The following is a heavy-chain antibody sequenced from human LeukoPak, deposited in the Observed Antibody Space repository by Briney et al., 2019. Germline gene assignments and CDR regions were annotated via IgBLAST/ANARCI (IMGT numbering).Heavy chain of an antibody. D-gene: IGHD3-22*01. Sequence: SETLSLTCTVSGGSISSYYWSCIRQPAGGGLEWIGRIYTSGSTNYNPSLKRRVTVSVDTSKNQFSLKLSSVTAADTAVYYCARDKVDYYYDSSGWFDPWGQGTLVTVSS. V-gene: IGHV4-4*07. CDR2: IYTSGST. J-gene: IGHJ5*02. CDR3: ARDKVDYYYDSSGWFDP. CDR1: GGSISSYY.